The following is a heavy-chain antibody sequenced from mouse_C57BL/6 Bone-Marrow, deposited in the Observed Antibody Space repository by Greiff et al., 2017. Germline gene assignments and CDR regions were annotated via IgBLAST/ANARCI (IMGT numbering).Heavy chain of an antibody. CDR1: GYAFSSSW. J-gene: IGHJ3*01. CDR2: IYPGDGDT. D-gene: IGHD2-1*01. Sequence: VQLQQSGPELVKPGASVKISCKASGYAFSSSWMNWVKQRPGKGLEWIGRIYPGDGDTNYNGKFKGKDTLTADKSSSTAYMQLSSLTSEDSAVYFCARGGKNLLFAYWGQGTLVTVSA. V-gene: IGHV1-82*01. CDR3: ARGGKNLLFAY.